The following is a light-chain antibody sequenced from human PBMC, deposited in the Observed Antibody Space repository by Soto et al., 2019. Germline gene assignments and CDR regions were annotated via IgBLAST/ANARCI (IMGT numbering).Light chain of an antibody. CDR1: SSNIGAGYD. V-gene: IGLV1-40*01. Sequence: QSVLTQPPSVSGAPGQRVTISCTGSSSNIGAGYDVHWYQQLPGTAPKRLIYGNSNRPSGVPDRFSGSKSGTSASLASTGLQAEDEAGYYCQSDDSSLSGTYVFGTGTKLTV. CDR2: GNS. J-gene: IGLJ1*01. CDR3: QSDDSSLSGTYV.